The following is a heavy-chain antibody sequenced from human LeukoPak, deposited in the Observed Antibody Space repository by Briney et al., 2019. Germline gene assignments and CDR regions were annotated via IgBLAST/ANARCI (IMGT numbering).Heavy chain of an antibody. V-gene: IGHV4-38-2*02. CDR1: GYSISSGYY. CDR3: ARVVNPFPDYDFWSGSPNWFDP. D-gene: IGHD3-3*01. Sequence: PSETLSLTCTVSGYSISSGYYWGWIRPPPGKGLEWIGSIYHSGSTYYNPSLKSRVTISVDTSKNQFSLKLSSVTAADTAVYYCARVVNPFPDYDFWSGSPNWFDPWGQGTLVTVSS. CDR2: IYHSGST. J-gene: IGHJ5*02.